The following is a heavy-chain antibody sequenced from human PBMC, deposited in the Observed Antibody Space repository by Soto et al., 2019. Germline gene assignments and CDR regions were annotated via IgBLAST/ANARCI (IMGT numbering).Heavy chain of an antibody. D-gene: IGHD4-17*01. V-gene: IGHV4-4*02. J-gene: IGHJ4*02. CDR3: GRDVRRYYSDQFDS. CDR1: SGAISSSKW. CDR2: VYHSGSA. Sequence: QVLLQESGQGLVKPSGTLSLTCGVSSGAISSSKWWSWVRQPPGKGLEWLGEVYHSGSANYNPSLKSRVTISVDRSRNQLSLNLTSVTAEDTAVYYCGRDVRRYYSDQFDSWAQGILVIVSS.